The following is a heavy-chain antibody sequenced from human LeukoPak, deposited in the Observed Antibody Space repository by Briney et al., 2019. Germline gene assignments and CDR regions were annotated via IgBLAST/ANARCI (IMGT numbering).Heavy chain of an antibody. CDR2: IWYDGSNK. D-gene: IGHD6-6*01. CDR1: GFPFSSYG. CDR3: AKGHWYSSSDY. J-gene: IGHJ4*02. Sequence: GGSLRLSCAASGFPFSSYGMHWVRQAPGKGLEWVAVIWYDGSNKYYADSVKGRFTISRDNSKNTLYLQMNSLRAEDTAVYYCAKGHWYSSSDYWGQGTLVTVSS. V-gene: IGHV3-33*06.